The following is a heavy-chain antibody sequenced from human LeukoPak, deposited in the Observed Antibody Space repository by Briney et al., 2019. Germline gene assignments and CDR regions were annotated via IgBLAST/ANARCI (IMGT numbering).Heavy chain of an antibody. D-gene: IGHD3-10*01. CDR3: ARGPYGSGSPRAFDI. Sequence: GGSLRLSCAASGFAFSSYAMHWVRQAPGKGLEYVSAISSSGGSTYYANSVKGRFTISRDNSKNTLYLQMGSLRAEDMAVYYCARGPYGSGSPRAFDIWGQGTMVTVSS. V-gene: IGHV3-64*01. CDR2: ISSSGGST. CDR1: GFAFSSYA. J-gene: IGHJ3*02.